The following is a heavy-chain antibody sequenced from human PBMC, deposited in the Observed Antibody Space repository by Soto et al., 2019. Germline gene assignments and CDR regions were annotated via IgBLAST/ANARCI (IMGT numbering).Heavy chain of an antibody. V-gene: IGHV3-7*01. J-gene: IGHJ4*02. CDR2: IKQDGSEK. D-gene: IGHD1-1*01. CDR1: GFTFSREW. CDR3: ARANE. Sequence: GSLRLSCAAAGFTFSREWMSWVRQAPGKGLEWVANIKQDGSEKYYVDSVKGRFTISRDNAKNSLYLQMNSLRAEDTAVYYCARANEWGQGTLVTVSS.